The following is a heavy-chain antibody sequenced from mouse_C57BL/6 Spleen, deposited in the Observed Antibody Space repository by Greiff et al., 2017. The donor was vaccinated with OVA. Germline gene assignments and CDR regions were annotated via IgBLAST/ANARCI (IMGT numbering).Heavy chain of an antibody. V-gene: IGHV1-7*01. CDR2: INPSSGYT. D-gene: IGHD3-2*02. CDR3: ARGPLDSSGYYDLGDY. J-gene: IGHJ2*01. CDR1: GYTFTSYW. Sequence: VQLQQSGAELAKPGASVKLSCKASGYTFTSYWMHWVNQRPGQGLEWIGYINPSSGYTKYNQKFKDKATLTADKSSSTAYMQLSSLTYEDSAVYYCARGPLDSSGYYDLGDYWGQGTTLTVSS.